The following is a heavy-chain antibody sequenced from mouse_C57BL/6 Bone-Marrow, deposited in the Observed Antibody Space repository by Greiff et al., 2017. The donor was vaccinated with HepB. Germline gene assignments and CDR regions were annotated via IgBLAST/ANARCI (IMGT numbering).Heavy chain of an antibody. CDR2: INPNNGGT. J-gene: IGHJ3*01. Sequence: EVQLQQSGPELVKPGASVKIPCKASGYTFTDYNMDWVKQSHGKSLEWIGDINPNNGGTIYNQKFKGKATLTVDKSSSTAYMELRSLTSEDTAVYYCARWILYGSSYAWFAYWGQGTLVTVSA. V-gene: IGHV1-18*01. D-gene: IGHD1-1*01. CDR1: GYTFTDYN. CDR3: ARWILYGSSYAWFAY.